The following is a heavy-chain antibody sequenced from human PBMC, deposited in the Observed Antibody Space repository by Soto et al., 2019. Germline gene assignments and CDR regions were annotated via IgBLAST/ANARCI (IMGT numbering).Heavy chain of an antibody. CDR3: ARGAGYSYGYGDY. V-gene: IGHV3-33*01. D-gene: IGHD5-18*01. Sequence: QVQLVESGGGVVQPGRSLRLSCAASGFTFSSYGMHWVRQAPGKGLEWVAVIWYDGSNKYYADSVKGRFNISRDNSKNTLYLQMNSLRAEDTAVYYCARGAGYSYGYGDYWGQGTLVTVSS. CDR1: GFTFSSYG. CDR2: IWYDGSNK. J-gene: IGHJ4*02.